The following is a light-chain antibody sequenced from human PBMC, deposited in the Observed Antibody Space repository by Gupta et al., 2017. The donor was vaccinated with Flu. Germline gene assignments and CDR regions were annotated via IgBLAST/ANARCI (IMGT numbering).Light chain of an antibody. V-gene: IGKV1-39*01. CDR3: QQTDSSPPWT. Sequence: DIQMTQSPSTLSASVGDTVTIFCRASQNIDIYLNWYQQRPGQAPSLLIFSGSILQSGVPSRFSGEDSGTDFTLTISNLQPEDFATYYCQQTDSSPPWTFGQGTRV. CDR2: SGS. J-gene: IGKJ1*01. CDR1: QNIDIY.